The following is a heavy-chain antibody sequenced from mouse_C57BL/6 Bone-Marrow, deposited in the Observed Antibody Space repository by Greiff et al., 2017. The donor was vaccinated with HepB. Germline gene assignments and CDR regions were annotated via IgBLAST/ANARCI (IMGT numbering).Heavy chain of an antibody. J-gene: IGHJ2*01. CDR1: GFTFSSYG. D-gene: IGHD2-3*01. V-gene: IGHV5-6*01. CDR3: ARGGDGLDY. Sequence: EVKLMESGGDLVKPGGSLKLSCAASGFTFSSYGMSWVRQTPDKRLEWVATISSGGSYTYYPDSVKGRFTISRDNAKNTLYLQMSSLKSEDTAMYYCARGGDGLDYWGQGTTLTVSS. CDR2: ISSGGSYT.